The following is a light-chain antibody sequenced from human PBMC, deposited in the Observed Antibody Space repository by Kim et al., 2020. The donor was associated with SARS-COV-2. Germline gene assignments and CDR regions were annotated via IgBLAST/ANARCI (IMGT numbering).Light chain of an antibody. CDR3: QVWDSSNNHPV. V-gene: IGLV3-21*04. CDR2: YDR. Sequence: SSELTQPPSVSVAPGKTAWITCGGNDIGSKSVHWYQQKPGQAPILVIYYDRERPSGIPERFSGSKSGNTATLTISRVEAGDEADFYCQVWDSSNNHPVFGGGTQLTVL. J-gene: IGLJ3*02. CDR1: DIGSKS.